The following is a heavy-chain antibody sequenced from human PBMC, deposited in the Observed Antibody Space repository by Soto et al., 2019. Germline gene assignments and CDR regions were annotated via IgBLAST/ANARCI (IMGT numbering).Heavy chain of an antibody. CDR3: ARVWELLGEDSSFDI. Sequence: PSQTLSLTCAISGGSVSSNSAAWNWIRQSPSRSLEWLGRTYYRSKWYNDYAVSVKSRITINPDTSENQFSLQLNSVTPEDTAVYYCARVWELLGEDSSFDIWGQGTMVTVSS. D-gene: IGHD1-26*01. V-gene: IGHV6-1*01. CDR1: GGSVSSNSAA. CDR2: TYYRSKWYN. J-gene: IGHJ3*02.